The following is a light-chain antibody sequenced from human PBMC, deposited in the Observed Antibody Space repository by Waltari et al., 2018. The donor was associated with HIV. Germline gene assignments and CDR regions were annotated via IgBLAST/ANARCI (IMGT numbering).Light chain of an antibody. CDR3: LQYNSYPWT. J-gene: IGKJ1*01. CDR1: QGIRND. Sequence: DIQMTQSLSSLSASVGDRVTITCRASQGIRNDVGWYQQKPGKAPKRLIYVASSLESGVPSRFSGSGAGREFTLTISSLQPEDFATYFCLQYNSYPWTFGQGTKVEIK. V-gene: IGKV1-17*01. CDR2: VAS.